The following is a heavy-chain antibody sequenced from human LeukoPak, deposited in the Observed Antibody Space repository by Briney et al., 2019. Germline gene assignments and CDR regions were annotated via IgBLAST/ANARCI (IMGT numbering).Heavy chain of an antibody. D-gene: IGHD4-11*01. V-gene: IGHV4-39*01. CDR2: TYYSGST. CDR1: GGSISSSSYY. J-gene: IGHJ4*02. Sequence: SETLSLTCTVSGGSISSSSYYWGWIRQPPGKGLEWIGSTYYSGSTYYNPSLKSRVTISVDTSKNQFSLKLSSVTAADTAVYYCARYTTESYYFDYWGQGTLVTVSS. CDR3: ARYTTESYYFDY.